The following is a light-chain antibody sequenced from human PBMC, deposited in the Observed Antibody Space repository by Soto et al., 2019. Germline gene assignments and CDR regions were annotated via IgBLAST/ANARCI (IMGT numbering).Light chain of an antibody. J-gene: IGKJ5*01. V-gene: IGKV1-5*01. CDR2: DAS. Sequence: EIQRCQSPSTLSAYVGDRVSITCRASQSISSWLAWYQQKPGKAPKLLIFDASSLESGTPSRFSGRRSGTQFTLTINGLQPDDFAVYHCQQYNSWPPTFGHGTRLEIK. CDR1: QSISSW. CDR3: QQYNSWPPT.